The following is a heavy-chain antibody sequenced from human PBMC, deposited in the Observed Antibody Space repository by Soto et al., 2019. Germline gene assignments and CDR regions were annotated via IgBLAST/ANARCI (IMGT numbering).Heavy chain of an antibody. CDR2: ISAYNGNT. V-gene: IGHV1-18*01. CDR1: GYTFTSYG. CDR3: ATSSGYSYGYYWFDP. Sequence: GASVKVSCKASGYTFTSYGISRVRQAPGQGLEWMGWISAYNGNTNYAQKLQGRVTMTTDTSTSTAYMELRSLRSDDTAVYYCATSSGYSYGYYWFDPWGQGTRVTVS. J-gene: IGHJ5*02. D-gene: IGHD5-18*01.